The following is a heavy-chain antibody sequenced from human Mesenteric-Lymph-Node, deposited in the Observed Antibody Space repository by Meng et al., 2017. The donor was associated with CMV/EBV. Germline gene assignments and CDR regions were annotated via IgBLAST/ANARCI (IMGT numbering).Heavy chain of an antibody. CDR2: IYHSGST. CDR3: ARDLRPGIAAAAGGGYYFDY. CDR1: SSNW. Sequence: SSNWWSWVRQPPGKGLEWIGEIYHSGSTNYNPSLKSRVTISVDKSKNQFSLKLSSVTAADTAVYYCARDLRPGIAAAAGGGYYFDYWGQGTLVTVSS. V-gene: IGHV4-4*02. J-gene: IGHJ4*02. D-gene: IGHD6-13*01.